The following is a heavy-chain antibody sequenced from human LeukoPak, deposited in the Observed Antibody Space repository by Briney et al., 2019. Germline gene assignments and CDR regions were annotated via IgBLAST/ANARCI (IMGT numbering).Heavy chain of an antibody. CDR3: ARGAYYYYYMDV. CDR2: ISGSGGST. J-gene: IGHJ6*03. V-gene: IGHV3-23*01. CDR1: GFTFRNYW. Sequence: GGALRLSCAASGFTFRNYWMSWVRQAPGKGLEWVSAISGSGGSTYYADSVKGRFTISRDNSKNTLYLQMNSLRAEDTAVYYSARGAYYYYYMDVWGKGTTVTVSS.